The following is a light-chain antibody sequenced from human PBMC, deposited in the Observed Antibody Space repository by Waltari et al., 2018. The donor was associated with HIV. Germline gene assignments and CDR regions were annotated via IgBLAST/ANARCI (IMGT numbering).Light chain of an antibody. CDR3: QSYDSSLSGPWV. CDR1: SSNIGAGYD. V-gene: IGLV1-40*01. Sequence: QSVLTQPPSVSGAPGQRVTISCTGSSSNIGAGYDVPWYQQLPGTAPKILIYGNSNRPSGVPDRFSGSKSGTSASLAITGLQAEDEADYYCQSYDSSLSGPWVFGGGTKLTVL. J-gene: IGLJ3*02. CDR2: GNS.